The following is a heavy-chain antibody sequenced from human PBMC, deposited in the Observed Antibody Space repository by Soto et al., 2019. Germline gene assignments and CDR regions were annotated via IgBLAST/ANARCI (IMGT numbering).Heavy chain of an antibody. V-gene: IGHV4-61*01. CDR3: ARDRRGRGVRVINSYGMVV. Sequence: QVQLQESGPGLMKPSGTLSLTCSVSGESVGRGTNSWSWVRQAPGRVLEWLCYIFDAATTNYNPPFESRVSSSLDAAKNPDSPKPTSVTAADTAISCCARDRRGRGVRVINSYGMVVWGQVTSVTASS. CDR1: GESVGRGTNS. J-gene: IGHJ6*02. CDR2: IFDAATT. D-gene: IGHD3-10*01.